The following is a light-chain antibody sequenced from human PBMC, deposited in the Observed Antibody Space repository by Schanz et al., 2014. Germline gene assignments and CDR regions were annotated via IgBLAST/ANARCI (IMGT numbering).Light chain of an antibody. J-gene: IGLJ2*01. Sequence: QSALTQPPSASGSPGQSVTISCTGTSSDVGGYNYVSWYQQHPGKAPKLMIYEVSERPSGVPDRFSGSKSGNTASLTVSGLQAEDEADYYCSSYAGSSTFGDVVFGGGTKLTVL. CDR2: EVS. CDR1: SSDVGGYNY. V-gene: IGLV2-8*01. CDR3: SSYAGSSTFGDVV.